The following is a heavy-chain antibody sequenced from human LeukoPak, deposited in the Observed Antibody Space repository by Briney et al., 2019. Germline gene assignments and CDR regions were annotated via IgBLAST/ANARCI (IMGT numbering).Heavy chain of an antibody. D-gene: IGHD1-26*01. CDR1: GYTFADYF. CDR2: INANSGVT. J-gene: IGHJ4*02. CDR3: ARDVSSTPNWEFDY. V-gene: IGHV1-2*06. Sequence: GASVKVSCKTSGYTFADYFIHCVRQAPGQGLEWMGRINANSGVTEYQQKFQGRVTMTRDTSVSTAYVEVNWLISDDTAIYYCARDVSSTPNWEFDYWGQGTLVTVSS.